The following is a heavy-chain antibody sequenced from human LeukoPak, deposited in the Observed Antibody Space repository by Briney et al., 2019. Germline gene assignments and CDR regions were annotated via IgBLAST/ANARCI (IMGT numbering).Heavy chain of an antibody. D-gene: IGHD6-19*01. CDR2: ISVSGDNT. CDR3: AKETSVAGVYYFDY. J-gene: IGHJ4*02. V-gene: IGHV3-23*01. Sequence: GGSLRLSCEASGFTFSSYAMSWVRQAPGEGLEWVSAISVSGDNTYYADSVKGRFTISRDSSKNTLYLQMNSLRVEDTAVYYCAKETSVAGVYYFDYWGQGTLVTVSS. CDR1: GFTFSSYA.